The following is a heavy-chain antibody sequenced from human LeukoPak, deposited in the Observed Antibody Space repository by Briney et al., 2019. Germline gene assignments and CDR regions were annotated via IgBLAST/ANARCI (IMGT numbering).Heavy chain of an antibody. Sequence: GGSLRLSCAASGFTFSSYSMNWVRQAPGKGLEWVSSISSSSSYIYYADSVKGRFTISRDNAKNSLYLQMNSLRAEDTAVYYCARDIGPVVVPAAINWFDPWGQGTLVTVSP. CDR2: ISSSSSYI. V-gene: IGHV3-21*01. J-gene: IGHJ5*02. CDR3: ARDIGPVVVPAAINWFDP. CDR1: GFTFSSYS. D-gene: IGHD2-2*01.